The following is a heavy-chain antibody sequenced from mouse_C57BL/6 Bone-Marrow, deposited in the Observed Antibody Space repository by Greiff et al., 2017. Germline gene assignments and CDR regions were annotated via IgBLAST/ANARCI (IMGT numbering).Heavy chain of an antibody. CDR1: GFTFSDYY. CDR2: INYDGSST. D-gene: IGHD1-1*01. CDR3: ARDSSYWYFDV. V-gene: IGHV5-16*01. J-gene: IGHJ1*03. Sequence: EVKLVESEGGLVQPGSSMKLSCTASGFTFSDYYMAWVRQVPEKGLEWVANINYDGSSTYYLDSLQSRFIISRDNAKNILYLQMSSLKSEDTATYYCARDSSYWYFDVWGTGTTVTVSS.